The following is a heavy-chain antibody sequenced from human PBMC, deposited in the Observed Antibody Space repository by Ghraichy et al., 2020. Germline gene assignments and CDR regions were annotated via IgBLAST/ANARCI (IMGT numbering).Heavy chain of an antibody. J-gene: IGHJ4*02. V-gene: IGHV3-23*01. Sequence: GGSLRLSCAASGFTFSSYAMSWVRQAPGKGLEWVSAISGSGGSTYYADSVKGRFTISRDNSKNTLYLQMNSLRAEDTAVYYCAKAVVATTSRPNFDYWGQGTLVTVSS. CDR1: GFTFSSYA. CDR3: AKAVVATTSRPNFDY. D-gene: IGHD5-12*01. CDR2: ISGSGGST.